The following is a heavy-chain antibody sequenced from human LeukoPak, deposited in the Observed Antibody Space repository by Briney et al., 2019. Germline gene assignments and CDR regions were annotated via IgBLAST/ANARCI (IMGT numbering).Heavy chain of an antibody. D-gene: IGHD6-13*01. CDR1: GYTFTSYG. CDR3: ARDAGYTSSWPTDY. CDR2: ISAYNGNT. V-gene: IGHV1-18*01. J-gene: IGHJ4*02. Sequence: ASVKVSCKASGYTFTSYGISWVRQAPGQGLEWMGWISAYNGNTNYAQKKVQDRVTMTTDTSTSTAYMELRSLRSDDTAVYYCARDAGYTSSWPTDYWGQGTLVTVSS.